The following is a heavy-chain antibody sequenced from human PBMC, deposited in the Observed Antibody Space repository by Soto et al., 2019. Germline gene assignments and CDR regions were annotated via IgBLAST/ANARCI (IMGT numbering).Heavy chain of an antibody. CDR3: ASTVVGASGHTDFDH. CDR2: VHYSGGT. D-gene: IGHD2-15*01. CDR1: GGSITSSDYF. Sequence: QLQLQESGPGLVKPSETLSLTCTVSGGSITSSDYFWGWVRQSPGKGLEFVGSVHYSGGTYYMPALMSRVTVSLDTSKNQFSLRLRSVSAADTAVYYCASTVVGASGHTDFDHWGQGTLVTVSS. J-gene: IGHJ4*02. V-gene: IGHV4-39*01.